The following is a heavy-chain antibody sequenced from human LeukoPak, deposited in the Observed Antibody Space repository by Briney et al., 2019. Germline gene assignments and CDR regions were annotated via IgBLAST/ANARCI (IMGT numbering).Heavy chain of an antibody. V-gene: IGHV3-33*01. D-gene: IGHD6-19*01. CDR2: IWYDGSNK. CDR1: GFTFSSYG. CDR3: ARDPEGIAVAGTIKPTSFFDY. Sequence: GGSLRLSCAASGFTFSSYGMHWVRQAPGKGLEWVAVIWYDGSNKYYADSVKGRFTISRDNSKNTLYLQMNSLRAEDTAVYYCARDPEGIAVAGTIKPTSFFDYWGQGTLVTVSS. J-gene: IGHJ4*02.